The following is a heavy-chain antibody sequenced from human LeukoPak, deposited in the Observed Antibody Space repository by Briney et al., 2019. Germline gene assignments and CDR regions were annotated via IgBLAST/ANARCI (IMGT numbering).Heavy chain of an antibody. CDR3: AREREYGDFDY. CDR2: IYTSGST. J-gene: IGHJ4*02. V-gene: IGHV4-4*07. CDR1: GGSISSYY. D-gene: IGHD4-17*01. Sequence: PSETLSLTCIVSGGSISSYYWSWLRQPAGKGLEWIGRIYTSGSTNYNPSLKSRVTMSVDTSKNQFSLKVSSETAADTAVYYCAREREYGDFDYWGQGTLVTVSS.